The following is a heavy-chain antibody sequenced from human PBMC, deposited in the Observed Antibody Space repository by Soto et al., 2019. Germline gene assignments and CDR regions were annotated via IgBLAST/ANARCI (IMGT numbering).Heavy chain of an antibody. Sequence: QVHLVQSGAEVKKPGASVKVSCKASGYTFTSYGISWLRQAPGQGREWMGWISAYNGNTNYAQKLQGRVTMTTHTSTSTAYMELRSLRSDDTAVYYCARVNYDYYSLYVWGKGTTVTVSS. J-gene: IGHJ6*03. CDR2: ISAYNGNT. CDR3: ARVNYDYYSLYV. V-gene: IGHV1-18*01. CDR1: GYTFTSYG.